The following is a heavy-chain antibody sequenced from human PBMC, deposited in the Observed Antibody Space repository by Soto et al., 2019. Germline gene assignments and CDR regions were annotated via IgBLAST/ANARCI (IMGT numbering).Heavy chain of an antibody. Sequence: GGSLRLSCVASGFSFGSHYMHWVRQAPGQGLEWVSRINADGSGTSYADPVKGRFTISRDNAKNTLVLQMNTLRPEDTAVYFCARGSSVAGNLYWGQGTLVTVSS. CDR3: ARGSSVAGNLY. CDR2: INADGSGT. J-gene: IGHJ4*02. CDR1: GFSFGSHY. V-gene: IGHV3-74*01. D-gene: IGHD6-19*01.